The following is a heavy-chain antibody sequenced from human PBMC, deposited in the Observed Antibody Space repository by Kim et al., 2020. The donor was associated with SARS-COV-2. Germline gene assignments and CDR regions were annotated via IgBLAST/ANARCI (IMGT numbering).Heavy chain of an antibody. CDR3: AKGRAAMVRGVISPFDY. V-gene: IGHV3-30*18. J-gene: IGHJ4*02. CDR1: GFTFSSYG. CDR2: ISYDGSNK. Sequence: GGSLRLSCAASGFTFSSYGMHWVRQAPGKGLEWVAFISYDGSNKYYADSVKGRFTISRDNSKNTLYLQMNSLRAEDTAVYYCAKGRAAMVRGVISPFDYWGQGTLVTVSS. D-gene: IGHD3-10*01.